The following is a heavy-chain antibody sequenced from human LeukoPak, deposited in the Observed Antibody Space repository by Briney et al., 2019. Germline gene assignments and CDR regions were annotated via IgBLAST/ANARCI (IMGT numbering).Heavy chain of an antibody. CDR3: ARDEYSKPYYFDY. CDR1: GFIFDDYG. CDR2: INWNGGST. D-gene: IGHD6-6*01. V-gene: IGHV3-20*04. J-gene: IGHJ4*02. Sequence: GGSLRLSCAAFGFIFDDYGMSWVRQAPGKGLEWVSGINWNGGSTGYADSVKGRFTISRDNAKNSLYLQMNSLRAEDTALYYCARDEYSKPYYFDYWGQGTLVTVSS.